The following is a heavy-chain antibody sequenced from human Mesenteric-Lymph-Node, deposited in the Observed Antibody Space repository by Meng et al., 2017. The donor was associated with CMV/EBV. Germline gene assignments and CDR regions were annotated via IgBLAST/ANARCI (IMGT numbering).Heavy chain of an antibody. D-gene: IGHD2-2*01. CDR1: GFTFSSYS. CDR2: ISSSSSYI. V-gene: IGHV3-21*01. Sequence: GESLKISCAASGFTFSSYSMNWVRQAPGKGLEWVSSISSSSSYIYYADSVKGRFTISRDNAKNSLYLQMNSLRAEDTAVYYCARGRCSTSYKCNWYFDLWGRGTLVTVSS. CDR3: ARGRCSTSYKCNWYFDL. J-gene: IGHJ2*01.